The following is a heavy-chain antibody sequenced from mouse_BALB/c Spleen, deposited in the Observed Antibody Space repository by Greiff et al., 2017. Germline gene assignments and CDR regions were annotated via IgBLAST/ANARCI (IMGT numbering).Heavy chain of an antibody. J-gene: IGHJ2*01. Sequence: EVQLQESGPGLVKPSQSLSLTCTVTGYSITSDYAWNWIRQFPGNKLEWMGYISYSGSTSYNPSLKSRISITRDTSKNQFFLQLNSVTTEDTATYYCARWKYGNYVKFDYWGQGTTLTVSS. V-gene: IGHV3-2*02. CDR3: ARWKYGNYVKFDY. D-gene: IGHD2-10*02. CDR2: ISYSGST. CDR1: GYSITSDYA.